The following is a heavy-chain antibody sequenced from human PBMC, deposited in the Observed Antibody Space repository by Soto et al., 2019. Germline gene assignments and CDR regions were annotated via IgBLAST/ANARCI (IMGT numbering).Heavy chain of an antibody. D-gene: IGHD5-12*01. CDR3: AHRPRGYPRYFDY. CDR1: GFSLSTRGVA. Sequence: QITLKESGPTLVKPTQTLTLTCTFSGFSLSTRGVAVGWFRQPPGKALEWLALIYWDEDRWYSPSLKSRLTITDDTSKHQVVPTTTNMDPVDTATYYRAHRPRGYPRYFDYWGQVTLVTLS. J-gene: IGHJ4*02. V-gene: IGHV2-5*02. CDR2: IYWDEDR.